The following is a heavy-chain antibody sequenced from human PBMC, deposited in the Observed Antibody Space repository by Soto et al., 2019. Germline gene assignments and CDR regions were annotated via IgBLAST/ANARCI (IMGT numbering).Heavy chain of an antibody. CDR3: AKGEYYDSSGYAYYYYGMDV. V-gene: IGHV3-23*01. J-gene: IGHJ6*02. D-gene: IGHD3-22*01. Sequence: GGSLRLSCAASGFTFSSYAMSWVRQAPGKGLEWVSAISGSGGSTYYADSVKGRFTISRDNSKNTLYLQMNSLRAEDTAVYYCAKGEYYDSSGYAYYYYGMDVWGQGTTVTVSS. CDR2: ISGSGGST. CDR1: GFTFSSYA.